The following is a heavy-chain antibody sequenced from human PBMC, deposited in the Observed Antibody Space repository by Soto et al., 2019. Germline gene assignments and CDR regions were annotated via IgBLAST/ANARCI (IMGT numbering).Heavy chain of an antibody. V-gene: IGHV3-33*01. Sequence: GGSLRLSCAASGFTFSSYGMHWVRQAPGKGLEWVAVIWYDGSNKYYADSVKGRFTISRDNSKNTLYLQMNSLRAEDTAVYYCARARGIDLSGSYSNWFDPWGQGTLVTVSS. CDR1: GFTFSSYG. J-gene: IGHJ5*02. CDR2: IWYDGSNK. CDR3: ARARGIDLSGSYSNWFDP. D-gene: IGHD3-10*01.